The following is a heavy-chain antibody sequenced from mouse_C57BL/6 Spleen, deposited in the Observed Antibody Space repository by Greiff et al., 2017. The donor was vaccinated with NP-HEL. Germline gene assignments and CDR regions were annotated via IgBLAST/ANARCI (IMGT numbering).Heavy chain of an antibody. V-gene: IGHV1-69*01. Sequence: QVQLQQPGAELVMPGASVKLSCKASGYTFTSYWMHWVKQRPGQGLEWIGEIDPSDSYTNYNQKFKGKSTLTVDKSSSTAYMQLSSLTSEDSAVYYCARSYSKGFAYWGQGTLVTVSA. CDR1: GYTFTSYW. D-gene: IGHD2-5*01. J-gene: IGHJ3*01. CDR2: IDPSDSYT. CDR3: ARSYSKGFAY.